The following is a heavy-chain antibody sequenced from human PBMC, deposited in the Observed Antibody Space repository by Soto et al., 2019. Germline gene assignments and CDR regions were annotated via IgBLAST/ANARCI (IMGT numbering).Heavy chain of an antibody. Sequence: QVQLVQSGAEMKRPESSVKVSCETSGGTFTNYIFSWVRQAPGQGLEWMGWIIPVLDIAKYAQKFQGRINITADQSTNTANLELSSLRSEDSATYFFAKAPTASAHCAFWGQGTLVTVSS. CDR2: IIPVLDIA. V-gene: IGHV1-69*02. D-gene: IGHD3-3*01. CDR1: GGTFTNYI. CDR3: AKAPTASAHCAF. J-gene: IGHJ4*02.